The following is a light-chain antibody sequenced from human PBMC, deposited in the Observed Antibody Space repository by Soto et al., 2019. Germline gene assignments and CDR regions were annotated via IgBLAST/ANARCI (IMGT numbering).Light chain of an antibody. CDR2: DVS. V-gene: IGLV2-14*03. CDR3: TSHTRSTVLYV. Sequence: QSVLTQPASVSGSPGQSIAISCAGVRTDVADGYDYVSWYQQHPGQAPQLIIYDVSNRPSGVSDRCSGSKSGNTDSLTISGLEAADGAEYYCTSHTRSTVLYVLGTGPKVTV. J-gene: IGLJ1*01. CDR1: RTDVADGYDY.